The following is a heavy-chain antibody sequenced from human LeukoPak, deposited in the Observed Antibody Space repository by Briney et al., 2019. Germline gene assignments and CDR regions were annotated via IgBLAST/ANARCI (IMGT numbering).Heavy chain of an antibody. J-gene: IGHJ4*02. CDR3: ARGGYSSSWSYPYFDY. D-gene: IGHD6-13*01. CDR1: GFTFNNYW. V-gene: IGHV3-7*01. CDR2: INQDGSEK. Sequence: GGSLRLSCAASGFTFNNYWMTWVRQAPGKGLEWVANINQDGSEKYYVDSVKGRFTISRDNANNSLYLQMNSLSDEDTAMYYCARGGYSSSWSYPYFDYWGQGTLVTVSS.